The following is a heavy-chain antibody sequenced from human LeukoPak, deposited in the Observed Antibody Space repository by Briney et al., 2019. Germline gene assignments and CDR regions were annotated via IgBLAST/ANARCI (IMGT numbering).Heavy chain of an antibody. J-gene: IGHJ5*02. D-gene: IGHD4-11*01. CDR2: INHSGST. CDR3: ARGEVEYRNSYNWFDP. Sequence: SETLSLTSAVYGGSFSGYYWRWIRQPPRKVLELVGEINHSGSTNYNPSLQSRVTISADTSMNQFSLQQSSVTAADTAVYYCARGEVEYRNSYNWFDPWGQGTLVTVS. CDR1: GGSFSGYY. V-gene: IGHV4-34*01.